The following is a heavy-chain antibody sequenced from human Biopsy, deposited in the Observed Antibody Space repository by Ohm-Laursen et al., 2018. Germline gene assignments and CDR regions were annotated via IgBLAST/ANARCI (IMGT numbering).Heavy chain of an antibody. D-gene: IGHD6-19*01. V-gene: IGHV4-4*07. CDR1: GGSTNDYF. CDR3: ARTPGKAVAGRFLDL. J-gene: IGHJ2*01. CDR2: IYSSGGS. Sequence: SDTLSLTCSVSGGSTNDYFRSWIRQPAGETLEWIGRIYSSGGSSYNPSLKSRISMSMDTSNNQFSLTLTSVTAADTAVYYCARTPGKAVAGRFLDLWGRGTLVTVSS.